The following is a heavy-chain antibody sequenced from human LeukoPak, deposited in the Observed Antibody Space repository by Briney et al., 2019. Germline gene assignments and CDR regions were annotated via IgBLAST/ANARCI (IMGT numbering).Heavy chain of an antibody. CDR2: ISWNSGSI. CDR1: GFTFDDYA. Sequence: GRSLRLSCAASGFTFDDYAMHWVRQAPGKGLEWVSGISWNSGSIGYADSVKGRFTISRDNAKNSLYLQMNSLRAEDMALYYCAKGCSSTSCIDYWGQGTLVTVSS. D-gene: IGHD2-2*01. J-gene: IGHJ4*02. CDR3: AKGCSSTSCIDY. V-gene: IGHV3-9*03.